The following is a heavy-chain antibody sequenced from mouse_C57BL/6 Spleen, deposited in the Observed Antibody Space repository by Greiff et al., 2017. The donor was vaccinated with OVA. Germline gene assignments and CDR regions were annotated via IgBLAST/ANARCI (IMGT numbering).Heavy chain of an antibody. J-gene: IGHJ1*03. Sequence: DVQLVESGGGLVKPGGSLKLSCAASGFTFSSYAMSWVRQTPEKRLEWVATISDGGSYTYYPDNVKGRFTISRDNAKNNLYLQMSHLKSEDTAMYYCARGSYYYGSSYWYFDVWGTGTTVTVSS. CDR1: GFTFSSYA. D-gene: IGHD1-1*01. CDR2: ISDGGSYT. CDR3: ARGSYYYGSSYWYFDV. V-gene: IGHV5-4*01.